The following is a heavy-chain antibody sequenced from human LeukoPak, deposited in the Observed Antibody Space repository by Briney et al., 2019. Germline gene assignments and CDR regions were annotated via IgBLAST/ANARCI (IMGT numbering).Heavy chain of an antibody. J-gene: IGHJ4*02. CDR3: ATALNYDDSSGYQIDY. Sequence: ASVKVSCKVSGYTLTELSMHWVRQAPGKGLEWMGGFDPEDGETIYAQKFQGRVTMTEDTSTDTAYMELSSLRSEDTAVYYCATALNYDDSSGYQIDYWGQGTLVTVSP. V-gene: IGHV1-24*01. CDR1: GYTLTELS. D-gene: IGHD3-22*01. CDR2: FDPEDGET.